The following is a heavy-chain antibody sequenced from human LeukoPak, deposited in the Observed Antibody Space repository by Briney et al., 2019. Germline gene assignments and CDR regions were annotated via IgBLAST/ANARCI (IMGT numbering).Heavy chain of an antibody. CDR3: AKDRGDGSAGRYYGMDV. Sequence: GGSLRLSCAASGFTFSSYGMHWVRQAPGKGLEWVAVISYDGSNKYYADSVKGRFTISRDNSKNTLYLQMNSLRAEDTALYYCAKDRGDGSAGRYYGMDVWGQGTTVTVSS. V-gene: IGHV3-30*18. CDR1: GFTFSSYG. J-gene: IGHJ6*02. D-gene: IGHD5-24*01. CDR2: ISYDGSNK.